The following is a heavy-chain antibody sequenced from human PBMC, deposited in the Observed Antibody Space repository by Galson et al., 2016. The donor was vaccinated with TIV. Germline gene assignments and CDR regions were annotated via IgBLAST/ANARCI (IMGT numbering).Heavy chain of an antibody. CDR2: INPSGGST. D-gene: IGHD6-19*01. J-gene: IGHJ4*02. CDR3: ARVLEVAGTDY. CDR1: GYTFTRYY. V-gene: IGHV1-46*01. Sequence: SVKVSCKASGYTFTRYYMHWIRQTPGQALEWMGLINPSGGSTSSAQKFQRRVTMTSDTSTSTVYLELSSLRSADTAVYYCARVLEVAGTDYWGQGTLVTVSS.